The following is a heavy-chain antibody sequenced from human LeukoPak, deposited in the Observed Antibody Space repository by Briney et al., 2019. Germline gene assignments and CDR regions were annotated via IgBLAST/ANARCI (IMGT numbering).Heavy chain of an antibody. CDR1: GFTFSSYS. Sequence: GGSLRLSCAASGFTFSSYSMNWVRQAPGKGLEWVSSISSSSSYIYYADSVKGRFTISRDNSKNTLYLQMNSLRAEDTAVYYCASHGVYDFWSGYSRDYWGQGTLVTVSS. CDR3: ASHGVYDFWSGYSRDY. CDR2: ISSSSSYI. D-gene: IGHD3-3*01. V-gene: IGHV3-21*01. J-gene: IGHJ4*02.